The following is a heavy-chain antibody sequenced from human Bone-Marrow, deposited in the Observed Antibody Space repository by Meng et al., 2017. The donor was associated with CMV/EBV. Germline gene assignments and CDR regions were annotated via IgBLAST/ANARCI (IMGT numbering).Heavy chain of an antibody. CDR1: GGSISSTSYY. CDR2: IYNTGST. CDR3: ARHGISTSCEYYFDY. J-gene: IGHJ4*02. Sequence: SETLSLTCTVSGGSISSTSYYWGWIRQPPGKELEWIGIIYNTGSTYSNPTLKSRVTIAVDTTKNQFSPKLRSVAAADTAVYYCARHGISTSCEYYFDYWGQGTLVTVSS. V-gene: IGHV4-39*01. D-gene: IGHD2-2*01.